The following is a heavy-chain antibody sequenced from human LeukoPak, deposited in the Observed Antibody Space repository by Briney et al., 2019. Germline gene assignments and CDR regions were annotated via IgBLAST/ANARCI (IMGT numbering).Heavy chain of an antibody. CDR2: IIPILGIA. Sequence: SVKVSCKASGGTFSSYTISWVRQAPGQGLEWMGRIIPILGIANYAQKFQGRVTITADKSASTAYMELSSLRSEDTAVYYCASGLSGSLDGDYWGQGTLVTVSS. CDR3: ASGLSGSLDGDY. D-gene: IGHD1-26*01. J-gene: IGHJ4*02. V-gene: IGHV1-69*02. CDR1: GGTFSSYT.